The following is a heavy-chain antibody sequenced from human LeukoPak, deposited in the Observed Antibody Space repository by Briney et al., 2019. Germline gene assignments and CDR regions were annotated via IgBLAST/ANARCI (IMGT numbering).Heavy chain of an antibody. CDR1: GFTFSSYS. V-gene: IGHV3-21*01. CDR3: ARDFDSGSYLRLFDY. D-gene: IGHD6-19*01. Sequence: NSGGSLRLSCAASGFTFSSYSMNWVRQAPGKGLEWVSSISSSSSYIYYADSVKGRFTISRDNAKNSLYLQMNSLRAEDTAVYYCARDFDSGSYLRLFDYWGQGTLVTVSS. CDR2: ISSSSSYI. J-gene: IGHJ4*02.